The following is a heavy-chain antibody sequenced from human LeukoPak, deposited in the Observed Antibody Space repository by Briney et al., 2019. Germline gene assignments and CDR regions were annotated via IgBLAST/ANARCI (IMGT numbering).Heavy chain of an antibody. V-gene: IGHV3-23*01. CDR1: GFTLSSYE. D-gene: IGHD6-19*01. J-gene: IGHJ4*02. Sequence: GGSLRLSCTVSGFTLSSYEMSWIRQAPGKGLEWVSSIDYSGGSTYYADSVKGPFTISRDNSKNTLYLQLNSLRGDDTAVYYCARNGGWYGVSWGQGTLVTVSS. CDR3: ARNGGWYGVS. CDR2: IDYSGGST.